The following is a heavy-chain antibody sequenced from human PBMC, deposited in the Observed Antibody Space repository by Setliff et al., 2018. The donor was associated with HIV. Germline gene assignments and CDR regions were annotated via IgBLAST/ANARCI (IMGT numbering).Heavy chain of an antibody. V-gene: IGHV3-66*02. CDR3: ARENRFYASGSHYAEWGFDP. CDR1: EVSVSGHY. CDR2: TFAGGST. Sequence: LRLSCAASEVSVSGHYMGWARQTPEKGLEWVSVTFAGGSTDYADSVKGRFTVSRDHSTNTLNLQMNSLRVEDTGIYYCARENRFYASGSHYAEWGFDPWGQGVLVTVSS. D-gene: IGHD3-10*01. J-gene: IGHJ5*02.